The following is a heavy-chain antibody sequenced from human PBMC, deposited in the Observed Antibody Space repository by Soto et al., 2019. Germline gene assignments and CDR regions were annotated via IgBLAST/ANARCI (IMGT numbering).Heavy chain of an antibody. Sequence: PGGSLRLSCAASGFTFSSYAMSWVRQAPGKGLEWVSAISGSGGSTYYADSVKGRFTISRDNSKNTLYLQMNSLRAEDTAVYYCARDSSITPRPLEYWGQGTPGTVSS. CDR1: GFTFSSYA. D-gene: IGHD6-6*01. CDR3: ARDSSITPRPLEY. V-gene: IGHV3-23*01. CDR2: ISGSGGST. J-gene: IGHJ4*02.